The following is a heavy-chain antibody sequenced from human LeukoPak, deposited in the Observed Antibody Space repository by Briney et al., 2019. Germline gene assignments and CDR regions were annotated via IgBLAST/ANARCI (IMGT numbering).Heavy chain of an antibody. D-gene: IGHD6-6*01. CDR2: INPNSGGT. J-gene: IGHJ4*02. Sequence: GASVKVSCKASGYTFTGYYMHWVRQAPGQGLEWMGWINPNSGGTNYAQKFQGRVTMTRDTSISTAYMELSRLRSDDTAVYYCARDRIPRVGSSSRGVFDYWGQGTLVTVSS. CDR1: GYTFTGYY. CDR3: ARDRIPRVGSSSRGVFDY. V-gene: IGHV1-2*02.